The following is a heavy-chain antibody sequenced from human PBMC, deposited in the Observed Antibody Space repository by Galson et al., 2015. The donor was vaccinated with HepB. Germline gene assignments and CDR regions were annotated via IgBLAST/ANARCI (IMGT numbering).Heavy chain of an antibody. Sequence: SLRLSCAASGFTFSSYGMHWVRQAPGKGLEWVAVISYDGSNKYYADSVKGRFTISRDNSKNTLYLQMNSLRAEDTAVYYCAKELAVVTLGDAFDIWGQGTMVTVSS. D-gene: IGHD6-19*01. V-gene: IGHV3-30*18. CDR3: AKELAVVTLGDAFDI. J-gene: IGHJ3*02. CDR1: GFTFSSYG. CDR2: ISYDGSNK.